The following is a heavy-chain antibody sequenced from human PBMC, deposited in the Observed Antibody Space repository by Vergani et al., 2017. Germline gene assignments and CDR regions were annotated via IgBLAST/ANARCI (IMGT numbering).Heavy chain of an antibody. CDR1: GYSFTDYY. V-gene: IGHV1-69-2*01. Sequence: EVHLVQSGSEVKKHGATVKMSCTVSGYSFTDYYLHWVRQAPEKGLEWLVQIDPENGETKYPEKFQARVSITTDTSADTAYLELRSMRSDDTAVYYCAPTSSYEVIDAGGGRDVVWRGTTVTVSS. CDR2: IDPENGET. D-gene: IGHD6-6*01. J-gene: IGHJ6*01. CDR3: APTSSYEVIDAGGGRDV.